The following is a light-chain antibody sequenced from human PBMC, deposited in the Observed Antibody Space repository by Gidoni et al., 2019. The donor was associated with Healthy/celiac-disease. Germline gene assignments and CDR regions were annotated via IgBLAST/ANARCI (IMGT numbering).Light chain of an antibody. CDR3: QSADSSCTYVV. V-gene: IGLV3-25*03. Sequence: SYELTQQPSVSVSPGQTARITCSGDALPKQYAYWYQQKPGQAPVLVIYKDSERPSGIPERFSGSSSGTTVTLTISGVQAEDEADYYCQSADSSCTYVVFGGGTKLTVL. CDR1: ALPKQY. J-gene: IGLJ2*01. CDR2: KDS.